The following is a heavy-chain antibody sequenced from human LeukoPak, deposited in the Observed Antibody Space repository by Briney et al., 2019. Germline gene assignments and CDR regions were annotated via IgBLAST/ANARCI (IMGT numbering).Heavy chain of an antibody. V-gene: IGHV1-2*02. Sequence: GASVKVSCKAFGYTFTSNYMHWVRQAPGQGLEWMGWINPNSGGTNYAQKFQGRVSMTSDTSTSTAYMELSRLRYDDTAVYFCARDFQSSRWYDGPGHYFDYWGQGTLVTVSS. CDR1: GYTFTSNY. D-gene: IGHD6-13*01. J-gene: IGHJ4*02. CDR2: INPNSGGT. CDR3: ARDFQSSRWYDGPGHYFDY.